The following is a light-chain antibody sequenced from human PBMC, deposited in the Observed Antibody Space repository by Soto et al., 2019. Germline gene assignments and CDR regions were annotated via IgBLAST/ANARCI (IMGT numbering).Light chain of an antibody. CDR3: HQLQSWPRT. CDR2: QTS. V-gene: IGKV3-11*01. CDR1: QYINTR. J-gene: IGKJ1*01. Sequence: EIVLTQSPATLSSFPVDRVTLSCRASQYINTRLAWYQHRPGQAPRLLIYQTSIRAAGIPASFSASGTGTDFILTISDVQPEDFAVYYCHQLQSWPRTFGQGTKVDIK.